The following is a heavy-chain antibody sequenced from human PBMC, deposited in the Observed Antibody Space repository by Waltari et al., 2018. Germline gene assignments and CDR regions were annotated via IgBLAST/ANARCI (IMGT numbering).Heavy chain of an antibody. V-gene: IGHV4-61*01. Sequence: VLLLQSAAGLVTTSATTSLPTTAVGASIISSTPYWGWIRQPPGKGLEWSAYIDYSGTARYNLSLKIRITQSKDTPQNQFALEVATVAASDTAVYRCARVCCASRPGTIFDYWAQGTLVTVSS. CDR3: ARVCCASRPGTIFDY. CDR1: GASIISSTPY. CDR2: IDYSGTA. J-gene: IGHJ4*02. D-gene: IGHD2-2*01.